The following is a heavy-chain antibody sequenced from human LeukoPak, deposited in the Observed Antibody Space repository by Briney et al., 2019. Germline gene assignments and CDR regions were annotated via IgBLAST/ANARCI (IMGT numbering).Heavy chain of an antibody. V-gene: IGHV4-59*01. J-gene: IGHJ3*02. CDR3: ARDSPVPKI. CDR1: GGSISSYY. CDR2: IYYSGTT. Sequence: PSETLSLTCAVSGGSISSYYWSWIRQPPGKGLEWIGYIYYSGTTNYNPSLKSRVTLSVDTSKNQFSLKLSPVTTADTAVYYCARDSPVPKIWGQGTMVTVSS.